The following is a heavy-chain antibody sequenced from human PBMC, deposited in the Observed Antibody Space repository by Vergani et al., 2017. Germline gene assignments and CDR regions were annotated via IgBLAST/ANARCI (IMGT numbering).Heavy chain of an antibody. Sequence: QVQLVQSGVEVKNPGASVKVSCKASGYTFSTYGLSWVRQAPGQGLQWMGWISGYDGKTKYVEKLQGRITVTIDTSTNSAYMELRGLRSDDTAVYYCARGGSIAAPSYLYYFYMDVWGKGTSVTVSS. CDR3: ARGGSIAAPSYLYYFYMDV. V-gene: IGHV1-18*01. CDR2: ISGYDGKT. CDR1: GYTFSTYG. J-gene: IGHJ6*03. D-gene: IGHD6-6*01.